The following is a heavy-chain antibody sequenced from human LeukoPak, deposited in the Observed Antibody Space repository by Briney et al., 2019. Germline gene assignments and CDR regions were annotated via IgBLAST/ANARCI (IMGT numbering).Heavy chain of an antibody. V-gene: IGHV1-8*03. Sequence: NTGYAQKFQGRVTITRNTSISTAYMELSSLRSEDTAVYYCARGPGYYGSGRQGDYYYYMDVWGKGTTVTVSS. CDR2: NT. CDR3: ARGPGYYGSGRQGDYYYYMDV. J-gene: IGHJ6*03. D-gene: IGHD3-10*01.